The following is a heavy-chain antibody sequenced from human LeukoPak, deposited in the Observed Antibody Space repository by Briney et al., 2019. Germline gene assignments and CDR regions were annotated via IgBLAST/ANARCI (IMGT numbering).Heavy chain of an antibody. D-gene: IGHD2-21*01. CDR3: ARSVIPGRWYFDL. CDR2: ISTDAYYK. Sequence: QTGGSLRLSCAASGFTFSAYPFHWARQAPGKGLEWVAAISTDAYYKYHGDSVRGRFAISRDNYMNSLYLQLDGLRAEDTAVYYCARSVIPGRWYFDLWGRGTLVTVSS. CDR1: GFTFSAYP. V-gene: IGHV3-30*09. J-gene: IGHJ2*01.